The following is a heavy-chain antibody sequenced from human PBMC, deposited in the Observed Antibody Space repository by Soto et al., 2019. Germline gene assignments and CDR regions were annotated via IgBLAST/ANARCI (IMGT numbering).Heavy chain of an antibody. CDR2: INSDGSST. CDR3: ARGGAWTPEGLGY. Sequence: GGSLRLSCAASGFTFSSYWMHWVRQAPGKGLVWVARINSDGSSTNYADSVKGRFTISRDNSKNTLYLQMNSLRTEDTAVYYCARGGAWTPEGLGYWGQGTLVTVSS. V-gene: IGHV3-74*01. D-gene: IGHD2-15*01. J-gene: IGHJ4*02. CDR1: GFTFSSYW.